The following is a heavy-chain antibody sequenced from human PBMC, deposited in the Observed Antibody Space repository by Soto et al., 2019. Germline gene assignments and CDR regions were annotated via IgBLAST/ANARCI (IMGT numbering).Heavy chain of an antibody. CDR1: GYTFTSYD. J-gene: IGHJ6*03. CDR3: ARGEDIVAPRLMDYYYYYMDV. D-gene: IGHD5-12*01. CDR2: MNPNSGNT. Sequence: GASVKVSCKASGYTFTSYDINWVRQATGQGLEWMGWMNPNSGNTGYAQKFQGRVTMTRNTSISTAYMELSSLRSEDTAVYYCARGEDIVAPRLMDYYYYYMDVWGKGTTVTVSS. V-gene: IGHV1-8*01.